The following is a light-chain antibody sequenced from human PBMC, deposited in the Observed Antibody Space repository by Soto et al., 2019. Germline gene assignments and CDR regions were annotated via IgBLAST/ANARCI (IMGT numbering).Light chain of an antibody. CDR1: SSDVGSYTY. CDR2: EVN. J-gene: IGLJ1*01. CDR3: SSYTSSSTLYV. V-gene: IGLV2-14*01. Sequence: QSALTQPASVSGSPRQSITISCTGASSDVGSYTYVSWYQQHPGKVPKLMIYEVNNRPSGVSNRFSGSKSGNTASLTISGLQAEDEADYYCSSYTSSSTLYVFGTGTKLTVL.